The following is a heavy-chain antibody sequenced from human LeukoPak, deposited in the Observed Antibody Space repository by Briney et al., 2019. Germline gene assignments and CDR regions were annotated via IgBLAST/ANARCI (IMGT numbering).Heavy chain of an antibody. D-gene: IGHD2-2*01. CDR3: ARGIVVVPAARDFDY. Sequence: ASVKVSCKASGYTFTGYYMHWVRQAPGQGPEWMGWINPNSGGTNYAQKFQGRVTMTRDTSISTAYMELSRLRSDDTAVYYCARGIVVVPAARDFDYWGQGTLVTVSS. CDR2: INPNSGGT. V-gene: IGHV1-2*02. J-gene: IGHJ4*02. CDR1: GYTFTGYY.